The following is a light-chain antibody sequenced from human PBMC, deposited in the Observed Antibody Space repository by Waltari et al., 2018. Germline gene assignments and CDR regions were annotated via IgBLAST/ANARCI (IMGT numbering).Light chain of an antibody. V-gene: IGLV2-14*03. J-gene: IGLJ2*01. CDR2: DAP. CDR1: SSDVGTYKF. CDR3: NSYTTSGTVV. Sequence: QSALTQPASVSGSPGQSITISCTGTSSDVGTYKFVSWYHQHPGKVPKLIIYDAPDRPSGVSSRFSGSKSGNTASLTISGLQAEDEGDYYCNSYTTSGTVVFGGGTKLTVL.